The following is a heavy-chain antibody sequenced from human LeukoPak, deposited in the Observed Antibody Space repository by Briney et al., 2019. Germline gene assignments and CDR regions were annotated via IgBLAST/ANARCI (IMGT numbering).Heavy chain of an antibody. Sequence: PGRSLRLSCAASGFTFSSYGMHWVRQAPGKGLEWVAVIWYDGSNKYYADSVKGRFTISRDNSKNTLYLQMNSLRAEDTAVYYCARDPRYSSSWYGVFDYWGQGTLVTVSS. J-gene: IGHJ4*02. CDR3: ARDPRYSSSWYGVFDY. CDR1: GFTFSSYG. V-gene: IGHV3-33*01. D-gene: IGHD6-13*01. CDR2: IWYDGSNK.